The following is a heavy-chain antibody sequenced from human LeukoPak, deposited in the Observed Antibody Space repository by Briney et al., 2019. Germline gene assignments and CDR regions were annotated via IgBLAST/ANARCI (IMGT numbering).Heavy chain of an antibody. D-gene: IGHD3-3*01. CDR1: GYSFTSFC. CDR3: ARYDFWSGYYNY. Sequence: GGSLKTSVMGLGYSFTSFCIAWVRPVPGKGREWSGIIYPGDSDTRYSTSLQGQVTISADKSISTAYLQWSSLKASDTAMYYCARYDFWSGYYNYWGEGTLVTVSS. CDR2: IYPGDSDT. V-gene: IGHV5-51*01. J-gene: IGHJ4*02.